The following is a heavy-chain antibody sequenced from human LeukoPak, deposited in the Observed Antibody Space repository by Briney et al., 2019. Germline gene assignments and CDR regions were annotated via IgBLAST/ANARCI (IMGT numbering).Heavy chain of an antibody. Sequence: PSETLSLTCTVSGGSISSYYWSWIRQPPGKGLEWIGYIYHSGSTNYNPSLKSRVTMSADTSKNHFSLKLSSVTAADTAVYYCARSVLGSTSRPYYFDFWGQGTLVTVSS. CDR2: IYHSGST. V-gene: IGHV4-59*08. CDR1: GGSISSYY. D-gene: IGHD2-2*01. J-gene: IGHJ4*02. CDR3: ARSVLGSTSRPYYFDF.